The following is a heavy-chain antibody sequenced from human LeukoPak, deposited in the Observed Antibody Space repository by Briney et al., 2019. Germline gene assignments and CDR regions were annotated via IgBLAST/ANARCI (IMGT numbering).Heavy chain of an antibody. D-gene: IGHD2-2*02. CDR2: ISSSGSTI. Sequence: GGSLRLSCAASGFTFISYEMNWVRQAPGKGLEWVSYISSSGSTIYYADSVKGRFTISRDNAKNSLYVQMNSLRAEDTAVYYCARGVPGYCSGTSCYKDYYYMDVWGKGTTVTVSS. V-gene: IGHV3-48*03. CDR3: ARGVPGYCSGTSCYKDYYYMDV. CDR1: GFTFISYE. J-gene: IGHJ6*03.